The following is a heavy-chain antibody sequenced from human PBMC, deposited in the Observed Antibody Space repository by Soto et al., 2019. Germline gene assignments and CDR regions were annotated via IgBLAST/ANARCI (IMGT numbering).Heavy chain of an antibody. Sequence: PSETLSLTCTVSGGSISSGGYYWSWIRQHPGKGLEWIGYIYYSGSTYYNPSLKSRVTISVDTSKNQFSLKLSSVTAADTAVYYCARESQQLWWGYFDYWGQGTLVTVSS. J-gene: IGHJ4*02. CDR3: ARESQQLWWGYFDY. CDR1: GGSISSGGYY. CDR2: IYYSGST. D-gene: IGHD5-18*01. V-gene: IGHV4-31*03.